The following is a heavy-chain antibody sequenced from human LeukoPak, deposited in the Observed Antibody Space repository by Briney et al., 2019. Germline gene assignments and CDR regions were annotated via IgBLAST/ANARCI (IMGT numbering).Heavy chain of an antibody. Sequence: SETLSLTCAVYGGSFSGYYWSWIRQPPGGGLEWIGEINHSGSTNYNPSLKSRVTISVDTSKNQFSLKLSSVIAADTAVYYCARGGYCSSTSCPLEYWGQGTLVTVSS. V-gene: IGHV4-34*01. D-gene: IGHD2-2*01. J-gene: IGHJ4*02. CDR2: INHSGST. CDR3: ARGGYCSSTSCPLEY. CDR1: GGSFSGYY.